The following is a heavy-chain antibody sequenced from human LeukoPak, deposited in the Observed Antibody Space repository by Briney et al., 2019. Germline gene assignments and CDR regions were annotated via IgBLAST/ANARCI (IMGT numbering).Heavy chain of an antibody. CDR3: VKGFVHPTYYFDY. CDR2: ITGSGDGT. V-gene: IGHV3-23*01. J-gene: IGHJ4*02. D-gene: IGHD3-10*01. CDR1: GFTFSNYA. Sequence: GGSLDLSCAPSGFTFSNYAMMWVRRAPGKGLEWVPSITGSGDGTYYADSVRGRFTISRDNSENTLYLQLNSLRAEDTAVYFCVKGFVHPTYYFDYWGQGTLVTVSS.